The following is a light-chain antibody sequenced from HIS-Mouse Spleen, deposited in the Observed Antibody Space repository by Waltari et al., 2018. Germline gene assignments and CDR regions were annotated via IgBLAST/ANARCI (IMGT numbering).Light chain of an antibody. CDR1: SSHVGGSNY. V-gene: IGLV2-11*01. CDR2: DVS. CDR3: CSYAGSYTLV. J-gene: IGLJ2*01. Sequence: QSALTQPRSVSGSPGQSVTISCTGPSSHVGGSNYVSWYQQHPGKAPKLMIYDVSKRPSGVPDRFSGSKSGNTASLTISGLQAEDEADYYCCSYAGSYTLVFGGGTKLTVL.